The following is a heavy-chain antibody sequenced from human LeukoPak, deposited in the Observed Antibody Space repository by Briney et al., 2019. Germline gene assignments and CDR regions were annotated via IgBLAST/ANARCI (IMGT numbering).Heavy chain of an antibody. CDR2: ISSSSSYI. Sequence: PGGSLRLSCAASGFTFSSYSMNWVRQAPGKGLEWVSSISSSSSYIHYADSVKGRFTISRDNAKNSLYLQMNSLRAEDTAVYYCAVTHHTYAFDIWGQGTMVTVSS. CDR3: AVTHHTYAFDI. V-gene: IGHV3-21*01. CDR1: GFTFSSYS. D-gene: IGHD1-14*01. J-gene: IGHJ3*02.